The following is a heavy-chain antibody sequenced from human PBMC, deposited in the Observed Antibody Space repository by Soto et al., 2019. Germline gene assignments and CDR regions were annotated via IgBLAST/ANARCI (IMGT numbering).Heavy chain of an antibody. V-gene: IGHV1-69*13. CDR2: IIPIFGTA. CDR1: GGTFSSYA. D-gene: IGHD5-12*01. CDR3: ARDGYNNNWFDP. J-gene: IGHJ5*02. Sequence: ASVKVSCKASGGTFSSYAISWVRQAPGQGLEWMGGIIPIFGTANYAQKFQGRVTITADESTSTAYMELSSLRSEDTAVYYCARDGYNNNWFDPWGQGTLVTVSS.